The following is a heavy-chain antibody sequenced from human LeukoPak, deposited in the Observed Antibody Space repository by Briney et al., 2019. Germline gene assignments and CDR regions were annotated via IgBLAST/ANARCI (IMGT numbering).Heavy chain of an antibody. V-gene: IGHV1-69*13. CDR1: GGTFSSYA. Sequence: SVKVSCKASGGTFSSYAISWVRQAPGQGLEWMGGIIPIFGTANYAQKFQGRVTITADESTSTAYMELSSLRSEDTAVYYCAGGHFGVVISPFDYWGQGTLVTVSS. J-gene: IGHJ4*02. D-gene: IGHD3-3*01. CDR3: AGGHFGVVISPFDY. CDR2: IIPIFGTA.